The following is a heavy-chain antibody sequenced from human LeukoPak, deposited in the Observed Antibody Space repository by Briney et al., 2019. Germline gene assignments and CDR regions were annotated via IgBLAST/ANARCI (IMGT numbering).Heavy chain of an antibody. CDR1: GFTFSSYG. D-gene: IGHD6-19*01. J-gene: IGHJ5*02. V-gene: IGHV3-23*01. CDR2: ISGSGGST. CDR3: AKNIVAVAGLNWFDP. Sequence: GGTLRLSCAASGFTFSSYGMSWVRQAPGKGLEWVSAISGSGGSTYYADSVKGRFTISRDNSKNTLYLQMNSLRAEDTAVYYCAKNIVAVAGLNWFDPWGQGTLVTVSS.